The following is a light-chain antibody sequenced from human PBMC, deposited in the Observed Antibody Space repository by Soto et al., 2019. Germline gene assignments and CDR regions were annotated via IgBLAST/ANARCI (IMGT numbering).Light chain of an antibody. CDR1: SSDVGAYKY. V-gene: IGLV2-11*01. CDR3: CSYAGSFTGV. CDR2: DVS. Sequence: QSVLTQPRSVSESPGQSVTISCSGSSSDVGAYKYVSWYQQHPGKAPKLMIYDVSQRPSGVPDRFSGSKSGSTASLTISGLQGDDEADYYCCSYAGSFTGVFGGGTKLTVL. J-gene: IGLJ3*02.